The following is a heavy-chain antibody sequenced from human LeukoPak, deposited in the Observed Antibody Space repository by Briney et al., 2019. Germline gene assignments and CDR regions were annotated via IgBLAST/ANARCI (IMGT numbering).Heavy chain of an antibody. V-gene: IGHV3-64D*06. J-gene: IGHJ5*02. Sequence: PGGSLRLSRSASGFTFSGSAMHWVRQAPGKGPEFVSGISANGDNTYYEDSVKVRFTISRDNSKNTVHLQMSSLSPEDTAVYYCVRDLTWGQGTLVIVSS. CDR2: ISANGDNT. CDR3: VRDLT. CDR1: GFTFSGSA.